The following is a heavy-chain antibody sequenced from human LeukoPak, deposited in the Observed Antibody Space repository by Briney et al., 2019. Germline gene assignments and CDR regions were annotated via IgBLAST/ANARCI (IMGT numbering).Heavy chain of an antibody. Sequence: GGSLRLSCAASGFTVSSNYMTWVRQAPGKGLEWVSVIYSGGSTYYADSVKGRFTISRDNSKNTLYLQMNSLRAEDTAVYYCASRRWFGETGVDVWGKGTTVTVSS. D-gene: IGHD3-10*01. CDR2: IYSGGST. V-gene: IGHV3-53*01. CDR1: GFTVSSNY. CDR3: ASRRWFGETGVDV. J-gene: IGHJ6*04.